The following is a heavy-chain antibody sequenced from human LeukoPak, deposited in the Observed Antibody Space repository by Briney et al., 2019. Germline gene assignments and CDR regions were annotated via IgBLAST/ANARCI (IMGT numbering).Heavy chain of an antibody. J-gene: IGHJ4*02. CDR2: ISYDGSNK. CDR3: AKDSLVESGWYYFDY. D-gene: IGHD6-19*01. Sequence: GRSLRLSCAASGFTFDDYAMHWVRQAPGKGLEWVAVISYDGSNKYYADSVKGRFTISRDNSKNTLYLQMNSLRAEDTAVYYCAKDSLVESGWYYFDYWGQGTLVTVSS. V-gene: IGHV3-30*18. CDR1: GFTFDDYA.